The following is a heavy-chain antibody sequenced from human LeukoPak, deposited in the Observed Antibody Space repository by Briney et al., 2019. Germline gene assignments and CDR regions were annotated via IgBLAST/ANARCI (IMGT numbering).Heavy chain of an antibody. J-gene: IGHJ6*04. CDR2: IYHSGST. D-gene: IGHD3-10*01. Sequence: SETLSLTCAVSGGSISSGGYSWSWIRQPPGKGLEWIGYIYHSGSTYYNPSLKSRVTISVDRSKNQFSLKLSSVTAADTAVYYCARDHGYMIRGAPVGYFGMDVWGKGTTVTVSS. CDR3: ARDHGYMIRGAPVGYFGMDV. CDR1: GGSISSGGYS. V-gene: IGHV4-30-2*01.